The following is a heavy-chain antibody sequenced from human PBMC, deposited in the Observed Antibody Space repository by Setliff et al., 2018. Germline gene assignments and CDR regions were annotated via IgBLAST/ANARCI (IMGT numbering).Heavy chain of an antibody. CDR2: NNHSGSA. J-gene: IGHJ5*02. Sequence: TLSLTCAAHGGTFSYYYWTWIRQSPGKGLEWIGENNHSGSAKYRPSLGSRVTISVDTSNNQVSLTLTSVTAADTAVYYCARGRNVAARLLDTWGQGTQVTVSS. D-gene: IGHD6-6*01. CDR3: ARGRNVAARLLDT. V-gene: IGHV4-34*01. CDR1: GGTFSYYY.